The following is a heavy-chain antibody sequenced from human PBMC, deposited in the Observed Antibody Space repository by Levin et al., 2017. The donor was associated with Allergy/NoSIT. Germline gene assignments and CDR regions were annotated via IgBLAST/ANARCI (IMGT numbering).Heavy chain of an antibody. D-gene: IGHD3-10*01. CDR3: SRGTYSYDSEENAFEL. Sequence: GESLKISCAASGFTLSGDSMSWVRQAPGKGLEWVSYISSDNSDIYYADSVKGRFIISRDNAKNSVSLQMNSLRAEDTAAYYCSRGTYSYDSEENAFELWGQGTVVSVSS. V-gene: IGHV3-48*01. CDR1: GFTLSGDS. CDR2: ISSDNSDI. J-gene: IGHJ3*01.